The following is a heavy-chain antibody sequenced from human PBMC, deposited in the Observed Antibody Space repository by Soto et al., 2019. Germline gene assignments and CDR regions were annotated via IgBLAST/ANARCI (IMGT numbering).Heavy chain of an antibody. CDR1: GYAFTTYG. V-gene: IGHV1-18*01. CDR3: ARGRYGDY. D-gene: IGHD1-1*01. J-gene: IGHJ4*02. CDR2: ISAHKGNT. Sequence: QVHLVQSGAEVKKPGASVKVSCKGSGYAFTTYGITWVRQAPGQGLEWRGWISAHKGNTEYAQKHQGRVTVTRDTSTSTAYMGLRSLRSDDTAVYYCARGRYGDYWGQGALVTVSS.